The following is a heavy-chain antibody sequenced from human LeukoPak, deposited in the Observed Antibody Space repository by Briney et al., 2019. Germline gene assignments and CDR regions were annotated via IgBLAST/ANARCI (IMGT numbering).Heavy chain of an antibody. CDR1: GHSFSSDSF. CDR3: ARASRPSNSWFDP. D-gene: IGHD6-6*01. Sequence: PSETLSLTCGVSGHSFSSDSFWGWIQQPPGQGLEWIGSIHERGSTFYNPSLKSRVTISIDTSKNQFSLNVNSVTAADTAVYYCARASRPSNSWFDPWGPGTVVTVSS. J-gene: IGHJ5*02. CDR2: IHERGST. V-gene: IGHV4-38-2*01.